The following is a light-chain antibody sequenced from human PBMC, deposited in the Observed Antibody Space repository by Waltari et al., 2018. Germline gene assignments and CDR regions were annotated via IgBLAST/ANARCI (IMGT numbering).Light chain of an antibody. CDR3: SSYTSSSTLAV. V-gene: IGLV2-14*01. J-gene: IGLJ3*02. CDR1: SSDVGGSNY. CDR2: DVS. Sequence: QSALTQPASVSGSPGQSITISCTGTSSDVGGSNYFPWYQQHPGKAPKVMIYDVSNRPSGVSNRFSGSKSGNTASLTISGLQGEDEADYYCSSYTSSSTLAVFGGGTKLTVL.